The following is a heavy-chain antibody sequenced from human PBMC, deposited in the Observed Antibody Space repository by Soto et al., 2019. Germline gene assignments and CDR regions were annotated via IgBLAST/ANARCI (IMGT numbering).Heavy chain of an antibody. Sequence: GGSLRLSCAASGFTFSSYAMSWVRQAPGKGLEWVSAISGSGGSTYYADSVKGRFTISRDNSKNTLYLQMNSLRAEDMAVYYCAGDSLGYYYYYMDVWGKGTTVTVSS. J-gene: IGHJ6*03. CDR1: GFTFSSYA. CDR2: ISGSGGST. V-gene: IGHV3-23*01. CDR3: AGDSLGYYYYYMDV.